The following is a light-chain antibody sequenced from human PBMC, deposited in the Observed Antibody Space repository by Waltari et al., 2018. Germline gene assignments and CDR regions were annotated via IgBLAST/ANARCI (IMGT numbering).Light chain of an antibody. V-gene: IGKV3-11*01. J-gene: IGKJ4*01. CDR2: ETS. Sequence: EIVLTQSPATLSLSPGDRSALSCRASQSSDNYLVCYQQKPGQAPRRLIYETSNRAPGSPVRFSGSGSGTDFTLTISSLEAEDYASYYCQQRRGWPLTCGRGTRVEIK. CDR1: QSSDNY. CDR3: QQRRGWPLT.